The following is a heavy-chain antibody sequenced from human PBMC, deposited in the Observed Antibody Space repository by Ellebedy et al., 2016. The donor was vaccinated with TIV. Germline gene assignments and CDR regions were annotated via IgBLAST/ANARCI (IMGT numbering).Heavy chain of an antibody. D-gene: IGHD3-16*01. Sequence: GESLKISCKGSGYSFTSYWISWVRQMPGKGLEWMGKIDPSDSYTNYSPSFQGQVTISADKSTSTAYLQWSSLKASDTAMYFCARRMAGPIGGNYGMDVWGQGTTVTVSS. J-gene: IGHJ6*02. CDR2: IDPSDSYT. CDR3: ARRMAGPIGGNYGMDV. V-gene: IGHV5-10-1*04. CDR1: GYSFTSYW.